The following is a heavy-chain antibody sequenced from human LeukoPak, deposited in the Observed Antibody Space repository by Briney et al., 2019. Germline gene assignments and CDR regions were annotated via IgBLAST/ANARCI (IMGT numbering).Heavy chain of an antibody. CDR2: INSDGSST. J-gene: IGHJ4*02. V-gene: IGHV3-74*01. CDR1: GFTFSSYA. D-gene: IGHD6-13*01. CDR3: AKVIAAAGPYYFDY. Sequence: PGGSLRLSCAASGFTFSSYAMSWVRQAPGKGLVWVSRINSDGSSTSYADSVKGRFIISRDNAKNTLYLQMNSLRAEDTAVYYCAKVIAAAGPYYFDYWGQGTLVTVSS.